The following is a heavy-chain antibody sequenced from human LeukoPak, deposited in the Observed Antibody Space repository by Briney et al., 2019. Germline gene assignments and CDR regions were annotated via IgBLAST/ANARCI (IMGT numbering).Heavy chain of an antibody. D-gene: IGHD1-26*01. Sequence: SQSLSLTCTVSGGSISSGSDYWSWIRQPAGKGLEWIGRIYTSGSTNYNPSLKSRVTISVDTSKNQFSLKLSSVTAADTAVYYCARDSAHWGQGTPVTVSS. CDR1: GGSISSGSDY. CDR2: IYTSGST. V-gene: IGHV4-61*02. J-gene: IGHJ4*02. CDR3: ARDSAH.